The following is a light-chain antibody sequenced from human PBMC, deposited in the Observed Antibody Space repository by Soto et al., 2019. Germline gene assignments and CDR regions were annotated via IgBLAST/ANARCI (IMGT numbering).Light chain of an antibody. CDR3: CSDVGSSTLV. J-gene: IGLJ3*02. CDR1: SSDVGSYNV. CDR2: DSR. Sequence: QSVLTQPPSVSGTPGQSITISCTGSSSDVGSYNVYSWYRLHPSKAPKLMIYDSRKRSSGLSNRFSCSTSGNAASLTIWRLQAEDEADYYCCSDVGSSTLVFGGGTKLTVL. V-gene: IGLV2-23*01.